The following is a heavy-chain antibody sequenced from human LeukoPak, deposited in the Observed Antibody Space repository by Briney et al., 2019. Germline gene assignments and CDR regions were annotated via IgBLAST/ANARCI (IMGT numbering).Heavy chain of an antibody. CDR1: GFTLSSYT. V-gene: IGHV3-21*01. D-gene: IGHD2-21*02. Sequence: GGSLRLSCAASGFTLSSYTMNWVRQAPGKGLEWVSYISSSGRYIYYADSVKGRFTISRDNAKNSLYLQMNSLRAEDTAVYYCARDGGDGYDYWGQGTLVTVSS. J-gene: IGHJ4*02. CDR3: ARDGGDGYDY. CDR2: ISSSGRYI.